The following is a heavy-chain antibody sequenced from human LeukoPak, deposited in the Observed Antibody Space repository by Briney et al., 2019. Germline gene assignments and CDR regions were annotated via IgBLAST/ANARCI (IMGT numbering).Heavy chain of an antibody. CDR3: ARDPAREYYDSTGYFDY. V-gene: IGHV3-33*01. D-gene: IGHD3-22*01. J-gene: IGHJ4*02. CDR1: GFSFSTYG. Sequence: GGSLRLSCEASGFSFSTYGMHWVRQAPGKGLEWVAFTWFDGSHQDYADSVKGRFTISRDNSKNTLYLQLNSLRGEDTALYYCARDPAREYYDSTGYFDYWGQGTLVTVSS. CDR2: TWFDGSHQ.